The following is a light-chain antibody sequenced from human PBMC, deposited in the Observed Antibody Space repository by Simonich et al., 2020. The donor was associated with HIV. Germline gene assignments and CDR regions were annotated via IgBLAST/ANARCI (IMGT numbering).Light chain of an antibody. CDR1: RIDVGSYNF. CDR2: EGT. J-gene: IGLJ2*01. CDR3: CSYGGSSSYVV. V-gene: IGLV2-23*01. Sequence: TRIDVGSYNFVSWYQQHPGKAPKLMIYEGTKRSSGVSTRVSGSKSGNTASLTISGLQAEDEADYDCCSYGGSSSYVVFGGGTKVTVL.